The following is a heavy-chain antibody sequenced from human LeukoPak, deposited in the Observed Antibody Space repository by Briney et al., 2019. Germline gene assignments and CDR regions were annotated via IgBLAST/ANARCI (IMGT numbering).Heavy chain of an antibody. D-gene: IGHD4-17*01. Sequence: SETLSLTCAVYGGSFSGYYWSWIRQPPGKGLEWIGEINHSGSTNYNPSLKSRVTISVDTSKNQFSLKLSSVTAADTAVYYCARYPSDYGEGGFYYYYGMDVWGQGTTVTVSS. CDR3: ARYPSDYGEGGFYYYYGMDV. V-gene: IGHV4-34*01. J-gene: IGHJ6*02. CDR2: INHSGST. CDR1: GGSFSGYY.